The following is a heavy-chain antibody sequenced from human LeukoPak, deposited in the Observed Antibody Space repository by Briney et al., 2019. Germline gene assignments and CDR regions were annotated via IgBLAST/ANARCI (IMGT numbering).Heavy chain of an antibody. Sequence: GGSLRLSCAASGFTFSSYAMNWVRQAPGKGLEWVSYISSSGSTIYYADSVKGRFTISRDSAKNSLYLQMNSLRAEDTAVYYCARLVLRGFDYWGQGTLVTVSS. CDR2: ISSSGSTI. CDR3: ARLVLRGFDY. V-gene: IGHV3-48*03. CDR1: GFTFSSYA. J-gene: IGHJ4*02. D-gene: IGHD3-16*02.